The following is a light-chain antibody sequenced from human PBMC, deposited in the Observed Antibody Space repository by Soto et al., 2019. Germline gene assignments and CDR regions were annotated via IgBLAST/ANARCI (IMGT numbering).Light chain of an antibody. V-gene: IGKV3-20*01. CDR2: GAS. Sequence: EIVLTQSPGTLSLSPGERATLCCRTSQSVTVNSLAWYQQKPGQAPRLPIYGASSRATGIPDRFSGSGSGTDFTLTISRLEPEDFAVYYCQQYGSSPLTFGGGTKVDIK. CDR1: QSVTVNS. CDR3: QQYGSSPLT. J-gene: IGKJ4*01.